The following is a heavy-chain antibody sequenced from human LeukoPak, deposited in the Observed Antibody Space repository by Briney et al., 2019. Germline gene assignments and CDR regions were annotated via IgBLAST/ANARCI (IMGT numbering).Heavy chain of an antibody. Sequence: GGSLRLSCAASGFTFSSYAMSWVRQAPGKGLEWVSAISGSGGSTYYADSVKGRFTISRDNSKNTLYLQMNSLRVEDTGIYYCGRWGVNAGLDSWGQGTLVSVSA. J-gene: IGHJ5*01. CDR3: GRWGVNAGLDS. D-gene: IGHD3-10*01. V-gene: IGHV3-23*01. CDR1: GFTFSSYA. CDR2: ISGSGGST.